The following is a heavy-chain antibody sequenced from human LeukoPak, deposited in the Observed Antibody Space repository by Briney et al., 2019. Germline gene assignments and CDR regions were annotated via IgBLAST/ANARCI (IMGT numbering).Heavy chain of an antibody. CDR3: AREGAYGSGSYEH. CDR2: IKQDGSEK. CDR1: GFTFSSYW. V-gene: IGHV3-7*03. J-gene: IGHJ4*02. Sequence: GGSLRLSCAASGFTFSSYWMSWVRQAPGKGLEWVANIKQDGSEKYYVDSVKGRFTISRDHSKNTLYLQMNRLRAEDTAVYYCAREGAYGSGSYEHWGQGTLVTVAS. D-gene: IGHD3-10*01.